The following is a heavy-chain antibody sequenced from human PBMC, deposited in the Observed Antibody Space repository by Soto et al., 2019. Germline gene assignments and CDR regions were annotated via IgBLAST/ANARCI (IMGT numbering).Heavy chain of an antibody. CDR2: IYSSGNT. Sequence: QVHLQESGPGLVKPSETLSLTCSVSGGTISGYYWTWIRQPAGKGLEWIGRIYSSGNTKYKPSLQSRVTKSLDTSNNQFSLRLTSVTAADTAVYYCARGQRFSDWFDPWGQGTLVTVSS. CDR3: ARGQRFSDWFDP. J-gene: IGHJ5*02. V-gene: IGHV4-4*07. D-gene: IGHD3-3*01. CDR1: GGTISGYY.